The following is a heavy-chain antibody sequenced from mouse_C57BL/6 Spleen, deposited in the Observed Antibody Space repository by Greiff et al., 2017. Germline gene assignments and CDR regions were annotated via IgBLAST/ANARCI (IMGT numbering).Heavy chain of an antibody. Sequence: VQLKESGPELVKPGASVKMSCKASGYTFTDYNMHWVKQSHGKSLEWIGYINPNNGGTSYNQKFKGKATLTVNKSSSTAYMELRSLTSEDSAVYYCARDYGSSLYFDYWCQGTTLTVSS. D-gene: IGHD1-1*01. CDR1: GYTFTDYN. CDR2: INPNNGGT. J-gene: IGHJ2*01. CDR3: ARDYGSSLYFDY. V-gene: IGHV1-22*01.